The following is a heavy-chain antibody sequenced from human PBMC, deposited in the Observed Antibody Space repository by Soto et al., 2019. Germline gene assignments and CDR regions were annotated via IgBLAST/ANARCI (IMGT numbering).Heavy chain of an antibody. CDR2: IHYSGST. J-gene: IGHJ5*02. CDR1: GDSISSGGYY. V-gene: IGHV4-31*03. Sequence: QVQLQESGPGLVKPSQTLSLTCTVSGDSISSGGYYWTWIRQHPGTGLEWIGYIHYSGSTYYSPSIKSRLTISVDTSKNQFSLSLSSVTAADTAVYYCARAVNGYYFFGPWGQGALVTVSS. CDR3: ARAVNGYYFFGP. D-gene: IGHD3-22*01.